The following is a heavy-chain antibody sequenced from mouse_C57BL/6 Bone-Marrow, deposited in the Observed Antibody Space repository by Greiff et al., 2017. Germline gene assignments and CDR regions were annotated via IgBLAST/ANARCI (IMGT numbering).Heavy chain of an antibody. Sequence: EVKLLESGGGLVQPGGSLKLSCAASGIDFSRYWMSWVRRAPGKGLEWIGEINPDSSTINYAPSLKDKFIISRDNAKNTLYLQMSKVRSEDTALYYCARMYDYDSFYAMDYWGQGTSVTVSS. CDR3: ARMYDYDSFYAMDY. V-gene: IGHV4-1*01. J-gene: IGHJ4*01. D-gene: IGHD2-4*01. CDR1: GIDFSRYW. CDR2: INPDSSTI.